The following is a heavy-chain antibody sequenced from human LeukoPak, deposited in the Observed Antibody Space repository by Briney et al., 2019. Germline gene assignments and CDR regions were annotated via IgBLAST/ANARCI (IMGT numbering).Heavy chain of an antibody. V-gene: IGHV4-38-2*02. Sequence: PSETLSLTCTVSAYSISSGYYWGWIRQPPGKGLEWIGSIYHSGSTFYNPSLKSRVTISVDTSKNQFSLKLSSVTAADTAVYYCARGRKYSSSSTYYYYYYMDVWGKGTTVTVSS. D-gene: IGHD6-6*01. CDR1: AYSISSGYY. CDR2: IYHSGST. CDR3: ARGRKYSSSSTYYYYYYMDV. J-gene: IGHJ6*03.